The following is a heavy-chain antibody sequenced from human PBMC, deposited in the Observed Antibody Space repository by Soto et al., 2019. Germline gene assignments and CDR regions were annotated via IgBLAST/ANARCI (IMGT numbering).Heavy chain of an antibody. Sequence: QAPLLESGGGVVEPWRSLRLSCAASGFAFSSYGMQWVRQAPGTGLEWVAVISYDGSLQHYADSVKGRFTISRDNSKNMVLLQISSLRAEDTAVYYCVSDRGYGHASVPYSWGPGTLVSVSS. D-gene: IGHD5-18*01. V-gene: IGHV3-30*03. CDR1: GFAFSSYG. J-gene: IGHJ4*02. CDR3: VSDRGYGHASVPYS. CDR2: ISYDGSLQ.